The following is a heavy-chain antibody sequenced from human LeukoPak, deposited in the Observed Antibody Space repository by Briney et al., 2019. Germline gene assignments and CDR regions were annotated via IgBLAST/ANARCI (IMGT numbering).Heavy chain of an antibody. CDR2: ISDSGAIT. J-gene: IGHJ4*02. D-gene: IGHD6-6*01. CDR1: GFTFSIYG. CDR3: AKLRAARPGY. Sequence: PGGSLRLSCAASGFTFSIYGMNWVRQAPGKGLEWVSGISDSGAITNYADSVKGRFTISRDNSKNTLYLQMHSLRPEDTAIYYCAKLRAARPGYWGQGTLVNVSS. V-gene: IGHV3-23*01.